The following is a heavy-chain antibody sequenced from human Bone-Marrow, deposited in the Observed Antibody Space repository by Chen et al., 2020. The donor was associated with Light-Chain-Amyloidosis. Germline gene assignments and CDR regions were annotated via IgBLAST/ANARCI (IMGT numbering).Heavy chain of an antibody. V-gene: IGHV3-30-3*01. CDR1: GFTFSSYA. CDR3: ARGGYYYDSSGYQPPGFSWGYYYYYGMDV. Sequence: GFTFSSYAMHWVRQAPGKGLEWVAVISYDGSNKYYADSVKGRFTISRDNSKNTLYVQMNSLRAEDTAVYYCARGGYYYDSSGYQPPGFSWGYYYYYGMDVWGQGTTVTVSS. CDR2: ISYDGSNK. J-gene: IGHJ6*02. D-gene: IGHD3-22*01.